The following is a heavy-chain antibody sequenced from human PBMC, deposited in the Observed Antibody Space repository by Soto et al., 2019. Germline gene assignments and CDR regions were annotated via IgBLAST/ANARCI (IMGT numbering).Heavy chain of an antibody. J-gene: IGHJ6*02. V-gene: IGHV3-43*01. CDR2: ISWDGGST. Sequence: GGSLRLSCAASGFTFDDYTMHWVRQAPGKGLEWVSLISWDGGSTYYADSVKGRFTISRDNSKNSLYLQMNSLRTEDTALYYCAKDMSHIVVGRDYYYYGMDVWGQGTTVTVSS. D-gene: IGHD2-21*01. CDR1: GFTFDDYT. CDR3: AKDMSHIVVGRDYYYYGMDV.